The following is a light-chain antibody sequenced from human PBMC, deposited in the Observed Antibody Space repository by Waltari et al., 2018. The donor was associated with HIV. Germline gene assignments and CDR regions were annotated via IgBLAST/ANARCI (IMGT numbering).Light chain of an antibody. V-gene: IGLV2-14*03. CDR1: SNNVGTYNC. Sequence: QSALTQPASVSGSPGQSITISCTGTSNNVGTYNCVSWYQHHPGKASKLIIYDVNSRPSGVSSRLSGAKSGSTASLTIAGLQDEDEAYYYCNSYTISSTWMFGGGTKLTVL. J-gene: IGLJ3*02. CDR3: NSYTISSTWM. CDR2: DVN.